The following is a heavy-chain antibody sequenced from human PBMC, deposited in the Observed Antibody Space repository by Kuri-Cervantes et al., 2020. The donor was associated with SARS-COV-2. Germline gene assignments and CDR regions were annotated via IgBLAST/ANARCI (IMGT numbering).Heavy chain of an antibody. J-gene: IGHJ4*02. CDR3: AKDDYSGSYNFDY. D-gene: IGHD1-26*01. CDR1: GFTFSSYA. V-gene: IGHV3-23*01. CDR2: ISGSGGST. Sequence: GESLKISCAASGFTFSSYAMSWVRQAPGKGLEWVSAISGSGGSTYYADSVKGRFTISRDNSKNTLYLQMNSLRAEDTAVYYCAKDDYSGSYNFDYWGQGTLVTVSS.